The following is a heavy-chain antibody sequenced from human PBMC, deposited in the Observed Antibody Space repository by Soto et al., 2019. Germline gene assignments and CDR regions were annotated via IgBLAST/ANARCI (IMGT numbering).Heavy chain of an antibody. CDR2: IYYSGST. CDR3: ARDRVRGVINYYYYYGMGV. Sequence: PSETLSLTCTVSGGSISSGGYYWSWIRQHPGKGLEWIGYIYYSGSTYYNPSLKSRVTISVDTSKNQFSLKLSSVTAADTAVYYCARDRVRGVINYYYYYGMGVWGQGTTVTVSS. J-gene: IGHJ6*02. CDR1: GGSISSGGYY. D-gene: IGHD3-10*01. V-gene: IGHV4-31*03.